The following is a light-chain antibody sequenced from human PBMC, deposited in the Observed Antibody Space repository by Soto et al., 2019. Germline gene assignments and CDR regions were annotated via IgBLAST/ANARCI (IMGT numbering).Light chain of an antibody. CDR3: QQYDSSPVT. J-gene: IGKJ1*01. Sequence: EIVLTQSPGTLSLSQGERATLSCRASQSVSSSYLAWYQQKPGQAPRLLIYGASSRATGIPDRFSGSGSGTDFTLTISRLEPEDVAVDYCQQYDSSPVTFGQGTKVEIK. CDR2: GAS. CDR1: QSVSSSY. V-gene: IGKV3-20*01.